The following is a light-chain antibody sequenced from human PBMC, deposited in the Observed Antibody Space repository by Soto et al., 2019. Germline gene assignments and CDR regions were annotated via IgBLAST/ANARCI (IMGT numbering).Light chain of an antibody. CDR3: AAWDDSLNGVV. V-gene: IGLV1-40*01. CDR1: YANIGAGYE. Sequence: QSVLTQPPSVSGAPGQRVTISCTGSYANIGAGYEVHWYQQIPGTAPKLLISGHNNRPSGVPDRFSGSKSGTSASLAISGLQSEDEADYYCAAWDDSLNGVVFGGGTKLTVL. J-gene: IGLJ2*01. CDR2: GHN.